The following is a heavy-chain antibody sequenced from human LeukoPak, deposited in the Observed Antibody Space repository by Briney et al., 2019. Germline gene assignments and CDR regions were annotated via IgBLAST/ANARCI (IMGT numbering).Heavy chain of an antibody. CDR3: VRGGYCSTTTCYYFNAFDI. D-gene: IGHD2-2*01. J-gene: IGHJ3*02. V-gene: IGHV3-48*03. Sequence: SVKGRFTISRDNAKNSLYPQMNSLRAEDTAVYYCVRGGYCSTTTCYYFNAFDIWGQGTMVTVSS.